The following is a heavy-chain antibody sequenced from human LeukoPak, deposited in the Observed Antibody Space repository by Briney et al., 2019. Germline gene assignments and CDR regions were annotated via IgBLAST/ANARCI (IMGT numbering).Heavy chain of an antibody. V-gene: IGHV3-23*01. CDR2: ISGSGGST. CDR1: GLTFSSYA. J-gene: IGHJ4*02. Sequence: PGGSLRLSCAPSGLTFSSYAMSWVRQAPGKGLEWVSAISGSGGSTYYADSVEGRFTISRDNFKNALYLQMNSLRAEDTAVYYCAKAGGTSCFMVTGDCWGQGTLVTVSS. CDR3: AKAGGTSCFMVTGDC. D-gene: IGHD2-2*01.